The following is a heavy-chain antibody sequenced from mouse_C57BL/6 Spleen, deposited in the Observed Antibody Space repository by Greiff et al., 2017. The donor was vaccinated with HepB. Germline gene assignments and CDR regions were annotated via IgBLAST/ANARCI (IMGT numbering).Heavy chain of an antibody. CDR2: ISSGSSTI. D-gene: IGHD2-4*01. V-gene: IGHV5-17*01. CDR3: ARAIYYDYDERDYYAMDY. CDR1: GFTFSDYG. Sequence: EVKLVESGGGLVKPGGSLKLSCAASGFTFSDYGMHWVRQAPEKGLEWVAYISSGSSTIYYADTVKGRFTISRDNAKNTLFLQMTSLRSEDTAMYYCARAIYYDYDERDYYAMDYWGQGTSVTVSS. J-gene: IGHJ4*01.